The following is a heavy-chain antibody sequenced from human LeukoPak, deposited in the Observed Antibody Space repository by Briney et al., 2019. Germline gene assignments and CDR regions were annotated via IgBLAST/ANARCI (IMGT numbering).Heavy chain of an antibody. Sequence: AASVKVSCKASGYTFTSYDINWVRQATGQGLEWMGWMNPNSGNTGCAQKFQGRVTMTRNTSISTAYMELSSLRSEDTAVYYCARARGAAYCGGDCYLPDAFDIWGQGTMVTVSS. V-gene: IGHV1-8*01. CDR1: GYTFTSYD. CDR3: ARARGAAYCGGDCYLPDAFDI. CDR2: MNPNSGNT. D-gene: IGHD2-21*02. J-gene: IGHJ3*02.